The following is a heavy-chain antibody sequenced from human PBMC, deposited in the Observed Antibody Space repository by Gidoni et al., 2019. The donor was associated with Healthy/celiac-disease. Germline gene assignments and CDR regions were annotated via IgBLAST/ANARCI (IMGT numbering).Heavy chain of an antibody. V-gene: IGHV3-33*01. CDR1: GFTFSSYG. J-gene: IGHJ4*02. Sequence: QVQLVESGGGVVQPGRSLRLSCAASGFTFSSYGMHWVRQAPGKGLEWVAVIWYDGSNKYYADSVKGRFTISRDNSKNTLYLQMNSLRAEDTAVYYCARAGSSYNSWPSYFDYWGQGTLVTVSS. D-gene: IGHD6-13*01. CDR2: IWYDGSNK. CDR3: ARAGSSYNSWPSYFDY.